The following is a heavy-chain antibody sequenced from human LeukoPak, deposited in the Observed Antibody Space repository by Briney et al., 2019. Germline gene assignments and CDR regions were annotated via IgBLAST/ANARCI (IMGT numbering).Heavy chain of an antibody. CDR2: ISGSGGST. D-gene: IGHD3-10*01. Sequence: GGSLRLSCAASGFTFSSYAMSWVRQAPGKGLEWVSAISGSGGSTYYADSVKGRFTIPRDNSKNTLYLQMNSLRAEDTAVYYCAKPGYGSGSYPPYGMDVWGQGTTVTVSS. V-gene: IGHV3-23*01. CDR3: AKPGYGSGSYPPYGMDV. J-gene: IGHJ6*02. CDR1: GFTFSSYA.